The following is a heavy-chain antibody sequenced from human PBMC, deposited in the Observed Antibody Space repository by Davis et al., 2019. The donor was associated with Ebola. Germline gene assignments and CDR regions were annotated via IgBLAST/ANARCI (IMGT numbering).Heavy chain of an antibody. CDR3: ARGREATPGRYFDY. J-gene: IGHJ4*02. CDR2: ISSTSTYI. CDR1: GFSFSGYN. Sequence: GESLKISCAASGFSFSGYNMNWVRQAPGKGLEWVSSISSTSTYIFYADSMEGRFTISRDNAKNSLFLQMNSLRVEDTAVYYCARGREATPGRYFDYWGQGTLVTVSS. V-gene: IGHV3-21*01. D-gene: IGHD1-14*01.